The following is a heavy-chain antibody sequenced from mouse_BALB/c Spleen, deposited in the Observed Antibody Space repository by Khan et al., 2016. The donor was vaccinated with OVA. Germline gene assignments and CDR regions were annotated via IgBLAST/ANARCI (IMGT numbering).Heavy chain of an antibody. J-gene: IGHJ3*01. Sequence: EVQLQESGPSLVKPSQTLSLTCSATGDSITTGYWNWIRKFPGNKLEYMGYIIYTGYTYYNPSLKSRISITRHTSNNQYYIQLNSVTDEDTATYYCARSTYRYAFVYWGQGTLVTVSA. CDR3: ARSTYRYAFVY. CDR1: GDSITTGY. D-gene: IGHD2-14*01. V-gene: IGHV3-8*02. CDR2: IIYTGYT.